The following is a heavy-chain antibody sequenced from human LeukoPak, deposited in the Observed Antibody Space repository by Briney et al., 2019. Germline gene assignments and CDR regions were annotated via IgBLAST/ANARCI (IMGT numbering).Heavy chain of an antibody. V-gene: IGHV1-2*02. CDR3: AKDTYYYGSGSYYSYFDY. J-gene: IGHJ4*02. D-gene: IGHD3-10*01. CDR2: INPNSGGT. Sequence: ASVKVSCKASGYTFTGYYMHWVRQAPGQGLEWMGWINPNSGGTNYAQKFQGRVTMTRDTSISTAYMELSRLRSDDTAVYYCAKDTYYYGSGSYYSYFDYWGQGTLVTVSS. CDR1: GYTFTGYY.